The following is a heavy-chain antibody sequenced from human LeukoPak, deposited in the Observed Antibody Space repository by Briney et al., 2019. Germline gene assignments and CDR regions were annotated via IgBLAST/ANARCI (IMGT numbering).Heavy chain of an antibody. D-gene: IGHD2-2*01. CDR2: IISTGSTT. V-gene: IGHV3-48*01. J-gene: IGHJ4*02. CDR1: GFTFSSYS. Sequence: PGGSLRLSCAASGFTFSSYSMNWVRQAPGKGLEWISYIISTGSTTYYADSVKGRFTISRDNANNSLSLRTSSLRAEDTAVYYCATGFWGYCSRNSCPLDNWGQGTLVTVAS. CDR3: ATGFWGYCSRNSCPLDN.